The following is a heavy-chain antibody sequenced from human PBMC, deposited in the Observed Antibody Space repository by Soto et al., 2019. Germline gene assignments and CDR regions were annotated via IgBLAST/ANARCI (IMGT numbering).Heavy chain of an antibody. J-gene: IGHJ6*02. Sequence: TSETLSLTCAVYGGSFSGYYWSWIRQPPGKGLEWIGEINHSGSTNYNPSLKSRVTISVDTSKNQFSLKLSSVTAADTAVYYCARGKLVDYYYYGMDVWGQGTTVTVSS. CDR3: ARGKLVDYYYYGMDV. V-gene: IGHV4-34*01. CDR2: INHSGST. CDR1: GGSFSGYY. D-gene: IGHD6-6*01.